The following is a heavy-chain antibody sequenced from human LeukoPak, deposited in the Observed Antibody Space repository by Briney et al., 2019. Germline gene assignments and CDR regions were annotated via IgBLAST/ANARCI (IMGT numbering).Heavy chain of an antibody. V-gene: IGHV3-23*01. D-gene: IGHD2-21*02. CDR3: AKDPWGVVVTAIPYYFDY. J-gene: IGHJ4*02. CDR2: ISGSGDST. CDR1: GFTFSSYG. Sequence: GGTLRLSCAASGFTFSSYGMSWVRQAPGKGLEWVSAISGSGDSTYYADSVKGRFTISRDNSKKTLSVQMNSLRAEETAVYYCAKDPWGVVVTAIPYYFDYWGQGTLVTVSS.